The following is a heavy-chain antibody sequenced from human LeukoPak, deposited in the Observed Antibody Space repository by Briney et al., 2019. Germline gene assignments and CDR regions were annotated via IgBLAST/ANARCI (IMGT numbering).Heavy chain of an antibody. J-gene: IGHJ6*04. CDR3: AELGITMIGGV. CDR1: GFTFSSYS. Sequence: GGSLRLSCAASGFTFSSYSMNWVRQAPGKGLEWVSSISSSSSYIYYADSVKGRFIISRDNAKNSLYLQMNSLRVEDTAVYYCAELGITMIGGVWGKGTTVTISS. V-gene: IGHV3-21*06. CDR2: ISSSSSYI. D-gene: IGHD3-10*02.